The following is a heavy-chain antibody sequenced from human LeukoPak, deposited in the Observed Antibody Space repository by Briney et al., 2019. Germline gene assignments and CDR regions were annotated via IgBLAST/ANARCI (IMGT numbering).Heavy chain of an antibody. CDR1: GGTFSSYA. CDR3: ARDKGYASYYYFDY. Sequence: SCKASGGTFSSYAISWVRQAPGKGLEWVAVISYDGSNKYYADSVKGRFTISRDNSKSTLYLQMNSLRAEDTAVYYCARDKGYASYYYFDYWGQGTLVTVSS. D-gene: IGHD1-26*01. CDR2: ISYDGSNK. V-gene: IGHV3-30-3*01. J-gene: IGHJ4*02.